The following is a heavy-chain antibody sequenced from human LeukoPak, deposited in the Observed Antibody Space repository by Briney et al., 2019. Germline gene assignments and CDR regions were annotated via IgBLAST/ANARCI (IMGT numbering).Heavy chain of an antibody. CDR3: VQSGSPEMATNAFDY. V-gene: IGHV3-64D*06. CDR2: ISSNEGST. D-gene: IGHD5-24*01. Sequence: GGSLRLSCSASGFTFSNYAMHWVRQAPGKGLEYVSAISSNEGSTYYADSVKGRFTISRDNSKNTLYLQMSSLRAEDTAVYYCVQSGSPEMATNAFDYWGQGTLVTVSS. J-gene: IGHJ4*02. CDR1: GFTFSNYA.